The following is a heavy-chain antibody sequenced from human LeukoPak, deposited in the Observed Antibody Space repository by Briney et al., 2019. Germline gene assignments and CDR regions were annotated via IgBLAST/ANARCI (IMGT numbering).Heavy chain of an antibody. J-gene: IGHJ4*02. D-gene: IGHD2-2*01. CDR3: ARVRSTSTILDY. V-gene: IGHV3-21*01. CDR2: ITSSSSYI. Sequence: GGSLRLSCAASGFTFSSYSMSWVRQAPGKGLEWVSSITSSSSYIYYADSVKGRFTISRDNAKNSLYLQMYSLRAEDTAVYYCARVRSTSTILDYWGQGTLVTVSS. CDR1: GFTFSSYS.